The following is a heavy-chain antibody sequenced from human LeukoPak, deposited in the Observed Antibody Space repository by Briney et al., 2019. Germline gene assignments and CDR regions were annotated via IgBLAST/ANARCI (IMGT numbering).Heavy chain of an antibody. CDR2: IYHSGST. CDR1: GYSISSGYY. J-gene: IGHJ6*03. D-gene: IGHD6-6*01. Sequence: SETLSLTCTVSGYSISSGYYWGWIRQPPGKGLEWIESIYHSGSTYYNPSLKSRVTISVDTSKNQFSLKLSSVTAADTAVYYCARGGGAARPRYDYYYYKDVWGKGTTVTVSS. CDR3: ARGGGAARPRYDYYYYKDV. V-gene: IGHV4-38-2*02.